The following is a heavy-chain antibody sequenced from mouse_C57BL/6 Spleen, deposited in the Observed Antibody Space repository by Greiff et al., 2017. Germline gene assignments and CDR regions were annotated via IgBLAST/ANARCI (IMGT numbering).Heavy chain of an antibody. D-gene: IGHD2-1*01. CDR2: INPSSGYT. V-gene: IGHV1-7*01. J-gene: IGHJ2*01. CDR3: ARSGGNYPFDY. CDR1: GYTFTSSW. Sequence: QVQLKQSGAELAKPGASVKLSCKASGYTFTSSWMHWVKQRPGQGLEWIGYINPSSGYTKYNQKFKDKATLTADKSSSPPCMQLSSLTYEDSAVYYCARSGGNYPFDYWGQGTTLTVSS.